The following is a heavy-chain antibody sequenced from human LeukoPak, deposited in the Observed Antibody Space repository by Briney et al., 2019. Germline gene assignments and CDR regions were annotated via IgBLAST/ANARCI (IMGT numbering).Heavy chain of an antibody. CDR1: GGSISSGSYY. Sequence: SQTLSLTCTVSGGSISSGSYYWSWIRQPAGKGLEWIGCIYTSGSTNYNPSLKSRVTISVDTSKNQFSLKLSSVTAADTAVYYCARGIGDYYDSSGTPRRAFDPWGQGTLVTVSS. CDR3: ARGIGDYYDSSGTPRRAFDP. J-gene: IGHJ5*02. D-gene: IGHD3-22*01. CDR2: IYTSGST. V-gene: IGHV4-61*02.